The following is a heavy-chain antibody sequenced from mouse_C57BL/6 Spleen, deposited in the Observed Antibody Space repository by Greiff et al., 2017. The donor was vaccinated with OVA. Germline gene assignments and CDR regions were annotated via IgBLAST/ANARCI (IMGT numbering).Heavy chain of an antibody. Sequence: EVQLQQSGPELVKPGASVKISCKASGYTFTDYYMNWVKQSHGKSLEWIGDISPNNGGTSYNQKFKGKATLTVDKSSSTAYMELRSLTSEDSAVYYCARDGSITTVVVGDAMDYWGQGTSVTVSS. CDR1: GYTFTDYY. CDR2: ISPNNGGT. D-gene: IGHD1-1*01. V-gene: IGHV1-26*01. CDR3: ARDGSITTVVVGDAMDY. J-gene: IGHJ4*01.